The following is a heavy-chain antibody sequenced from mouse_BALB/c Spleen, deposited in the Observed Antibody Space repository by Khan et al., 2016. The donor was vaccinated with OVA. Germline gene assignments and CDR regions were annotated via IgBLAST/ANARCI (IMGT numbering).Heavy chain of an antibody. CDR3: ARCPRAYYRYDGYYYAMDY. Sequence: VQLKESGPGLVKPSQSLSLTCTVTGYSITSDYAWNWIRQFPGNKLEWMGYISYSGSTSYNPSLKSRISITRDTSKNQFFLQLNSVTTEDTATYYGARCPRAYYRYDGYYYAMDYWGQGTAVTVSS. V-gene: IGHV3-2*02. D-gene: IGHD2-14*01. CDR1: GYSITSDYA. CDR2: ISYSGST. J-gene: IGHJ4*01.